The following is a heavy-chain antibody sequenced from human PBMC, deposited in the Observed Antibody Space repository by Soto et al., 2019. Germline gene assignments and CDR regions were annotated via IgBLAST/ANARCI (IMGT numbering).Heavy chain of an antibody. Sequence: ASVKVSCKASGYTFTSYGISWVRQAPGQGLEWMGWISAYNGNTNYAQKLQGRVTMTTETPTSTAYIELRSVRSDDTAVYYCARDIAVDVGWFDPWGQGTMVTVSS. D-gene: IGHD6-19*01. CDR2: ISAYNGNT. CDR3: ARDIAVDVGWFDP. CDR1: GYTFTSYG. J-gene: IGHJ5*02. V-gene: IGHV1-18*01.